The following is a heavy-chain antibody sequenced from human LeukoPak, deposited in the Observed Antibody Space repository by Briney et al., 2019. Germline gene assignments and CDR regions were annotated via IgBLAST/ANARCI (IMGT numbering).Heavy chain of an antibody. CDR3: AREMVRGAPTG. Sequence: SETLSLTCTVSGGSISSYYWSWIRQPPGKGLEWIGYIYYSGSTNYHPSLKSRVTISVDTSKNQFSLQLSSVTAADTAVYYCAREMVRGAPTGWGQGTLVTVSS. D-gene: IGHD3-10*01. CDR1: GGSISSYY. J-gene: IGHJ4*02. CDR2: IYYSGST. V-gene: IGHV4-59*01.